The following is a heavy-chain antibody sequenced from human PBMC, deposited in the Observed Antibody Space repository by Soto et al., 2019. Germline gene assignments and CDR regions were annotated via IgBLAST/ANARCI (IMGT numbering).Heavy chain of an antibody. D-gene: IGHD2-21*02. V-gene: IGHV1-69*01. Sequence: QVQLVQSGAEVKKPGSSVKVSCKASGGTFSSYAISWVRQAPGQGLEWMGGIIPIFGTANYAQKFQGRVTITADESTSTAYMELSSLRSEDTAVYYCARDPHHKYCGGDCYSDYWGQGTLVTVSS. CDR2: IIPIFGTA. CDR3: ARDPHHKYCGGDCYSDY. CDR1: GGTFSSYA. J-gene: IGHJ4*02.